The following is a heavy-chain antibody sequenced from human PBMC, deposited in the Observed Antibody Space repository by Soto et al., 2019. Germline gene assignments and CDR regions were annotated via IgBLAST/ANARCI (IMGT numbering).Heavy chain of an antibody. J-gene: IGHJ6*02. CDR1: GFTFSSYN. CDR3: ASRRRDGYNNYYYYYGMDV. D-gene: IGHD5-12*01. Sequence: EVQLVESGGGLVKPGGSLRLSCAASGFTFSSYNMNWVRQAPGKGLEWVSSIGSSSSYIYYADSVKGRFPISRDNAKNSLFLQMNRLRAEDTAVYYCASRRRDGYNNYYYYYGMDVWGQGTTVTVSS. V-gene: IGHV3-21*01. CDR2: IGSSSSYI.